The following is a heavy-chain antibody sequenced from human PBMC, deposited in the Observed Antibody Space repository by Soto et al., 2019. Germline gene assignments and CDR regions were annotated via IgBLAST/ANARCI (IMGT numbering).Heavy chain of an antibody. CDR3: ARRGSGSYYDY. Sequence: EVQLLESGGGLVQPGGSLRLSCAASGFTFSSYAMRWVRQAPVKGLEWVSAISGSGGSTYYADSVKGRFTISRDISKNTLYLQMNSLRAEATAVYYCARRGSGSYYDYWGQGPLVTVSS. V-gene: IGHV3-23*01. J-gene: IGHJ4*02. CDR1: GFTFSSYA. CDR2: ISGSGGST. D-gene: IGHD1-26*01.